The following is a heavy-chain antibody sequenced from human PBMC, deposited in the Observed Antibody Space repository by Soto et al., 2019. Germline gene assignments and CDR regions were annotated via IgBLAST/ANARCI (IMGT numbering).Heavy chain of an antibody. Sequence: QVQLVQSGAEVKKPGSSVKVSCKASGGTFSSYTISWVRQAPGQGLEWMGRIIPILGIANYAQKFQGRVTITADKSTSTAYMELRSLRSEDTAVDYCARDPYGESSDGMDVWGQGTTVTVSS. J-gene: IGHJ6*02. CDR3: ARDPYGESSDGMDV. V-gene: IGHV1-69*08. CDR1: GGTFSSYT. D-gene: IGHD4-17*01. CDR2: IIPILGIA.